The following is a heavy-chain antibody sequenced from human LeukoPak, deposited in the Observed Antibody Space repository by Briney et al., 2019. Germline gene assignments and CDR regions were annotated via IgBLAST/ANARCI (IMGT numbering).Heavy chain of an antibody. D-gene: IGHD2-15*01. CDR2: IYPGDFDT. V-gene: IGHV5-51*01. CDR1: GYSFTSYW. J-gene: IGHJ4*02. Sequence: KVGESLKISCKGSGYSFTSYWIGWVRQMPGKGLEWMGIIYPGDFDTRYSPSFQGQVTISADKSISTAYLQWSSLKASDTAMYYCARHADLGYCSGGSCYSYAYWGQGTLVTVSS. CDR3: ARHADLGYCSGGSCYSYAY.